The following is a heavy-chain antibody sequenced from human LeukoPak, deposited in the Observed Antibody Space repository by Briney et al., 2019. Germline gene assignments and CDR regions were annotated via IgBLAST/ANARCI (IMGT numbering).Heavy chain of an antibody. CDR2: IYHSGST. D-gene: IGHD3-10*01. J-gene: IGHJ4*02. CDR3: ARAMVRGVHFDY. V-gene: IGHV4-38-2*02. CDR1: GYSISSGYY. Sequence: PSETLSLTCTVSGYSISSGYYWGWIRQPPGKGLEWIGSIYHSGSTYYNPSLKSRVTISVDTSKNQFSLKLSSVTAADTAVYYCARAMVRGVHFDYWGQGTLVTVSS.